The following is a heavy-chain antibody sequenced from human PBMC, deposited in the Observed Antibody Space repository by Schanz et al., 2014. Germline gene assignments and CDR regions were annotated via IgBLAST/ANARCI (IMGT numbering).Heavy chain of an antibody. J-gene: IGHJ4*02. V-gene: IGHV1-69*09. Sequence: QVQLVQSGAEVKKPGASVKVSCKASGYTFTTYYIHWVRQAPGQGLEWMGRIIPILDKTNYAQKFQGRVTMTADKSTSTVYMELSSLRSEDTAVYYCARGGFFDSTSFDSWGQGTLVTVSS. CDR2: IIPILDKT. CDR1: GYTFTTYY. CDR3: ARGGFFDSTSFDS. D-gene: IGHD2-2*01.